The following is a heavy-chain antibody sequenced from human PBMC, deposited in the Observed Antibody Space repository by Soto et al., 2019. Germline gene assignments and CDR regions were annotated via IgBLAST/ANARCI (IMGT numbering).Heavy chain of an antibody. D-gene: IGHD5-18*01. CDR2: IYYSGST. J-gene: IGHJ4*02. CDR1: GGSISSSSYY. CDR3: AKYSYGTKQDDY. V-gene: IGHV4-39*01. Sequence: QLQLQESGPGLVKPSETLSLTCTVSGGSISSSSYYWGWIRQPPGKGLEWIGSIYYSGSTYYNPSLKSRVTISVDTSKNQFSLKLSSVTAADTAVYYCAKYSYGTKQDDYWGQGTLVTVSS.